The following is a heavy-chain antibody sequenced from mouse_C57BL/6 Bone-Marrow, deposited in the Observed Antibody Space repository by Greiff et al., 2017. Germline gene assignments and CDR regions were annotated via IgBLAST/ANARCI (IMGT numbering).Heavy chain of an antibody. CDR3: EGHWGRFAY. CDR1: GFTFSSYG. D-gene: IGHD3-3*01. J-gene: IGHJ3*01. V-gene: IGHV5-6*01. CDR2: ISSGGSYT. Sequence: EVMLVESGGDLVKPGGSLKLSCAASGFTFSSYGMSWVRQTPDKRLEWVATISSGGSYTYYPDSVKGRFTISRDNAKNTLYLQMSSLKSEDTAMYYCEGHWGRFAYWGQGTLVTVSA.